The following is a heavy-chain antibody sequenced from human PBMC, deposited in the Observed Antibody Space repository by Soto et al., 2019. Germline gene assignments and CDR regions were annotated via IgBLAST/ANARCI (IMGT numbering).Heavy chain of an antibody. Sequence: EVQLVESGGGLVQPGGSLRLSCAASGFTFSSYSMNWVRQAPGKGLEWVSYISSSSSTIYYADSVKGRFTLSRDNAKNSLDLQMNSLRAEDTAVYYCASRNDFWSGPGEFDYWGKGTLVNVSS. CDR1: GFTFSSYS. J-gene: IGHJ4*02. CDR2: ISSSSSTI. V-gene: IGHV3-48*01. D-gene: IGHD3-3*01. CDR3: ASRNDFWSGPGEFDY.